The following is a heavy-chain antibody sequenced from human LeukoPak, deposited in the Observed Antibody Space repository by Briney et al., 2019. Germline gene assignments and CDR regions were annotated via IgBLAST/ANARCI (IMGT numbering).Heavy chain of an antibody. CDR2: ISSSGSTI. D-gene: IGHD3-9*01. CDR3: ARAYYDILTCYSLDY. CDR1: GFTFSSYE. Sequence: PGGSLRLSCAASGFTFSSYEMNWVRQAPGKGLEWVSYISSSGSTIYYADSVKGRFTISRDNAKNSLYLQMNSLRAEDTAVYYCARAYYDILTCYSLDYWGQGTLVTVSS. V-gene: IGHV3-48*03. J-gene: IGHJ4*02.